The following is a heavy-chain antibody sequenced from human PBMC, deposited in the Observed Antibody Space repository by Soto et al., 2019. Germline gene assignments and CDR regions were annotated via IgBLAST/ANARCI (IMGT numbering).Heavy chain of an antibody. CDR2: INHSGST. D-gene: IGHD3-10*01. CDR1: GGSFSGYY. CDR3: ARGRYGSGSPHGGAFDI. J-gene: IGHJ3*02. Sequence: QVQLQQWGAGLLKPSETLSLTCAVYGGSFSGYYWSWIRQPPGKGLEWIGEINHSGSTNYNPSLKSRVTISVDTSKNQFSLKLSSVTAADTAMYYCARGRYGSGSPHGGAFDIWGQWTMVTVSS. V-gene: IGHV4-34*01.